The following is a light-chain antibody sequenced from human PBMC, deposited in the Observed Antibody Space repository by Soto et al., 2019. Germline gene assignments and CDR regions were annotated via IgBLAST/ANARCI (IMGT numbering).Light chain of an antibody. Sequence: DIQMTQSPSSLSASVGDRVTITCQASQDISNHLNWYQQKPGKAPKLLIYDASNLETGVPSRFSGSGSGTDFSCIISSLQPEDIATYYCQQYDNLPLTFGGGTKVDIK. CDR3: QQYDNLPLT. CDR1: QDISNH. V-gene: IGKV1-33*01. J-gene: IGKJ4*01. CDR2: DAS.